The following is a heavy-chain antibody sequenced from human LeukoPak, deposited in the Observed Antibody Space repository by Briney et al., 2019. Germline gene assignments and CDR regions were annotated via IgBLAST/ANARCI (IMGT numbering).Heavy chain of an antibody. CDR3: ARSHYDSSGYYSDAFDI. CDR1: GGSISSYY. D-gene: IGHD3-22*01. Sequence: SETLSLTCTVSGGSISSYYWSWIRQPPGKGLEWIGSIYHSGSTYYNPSLKSRVTISVDTSKNQFSLKLSSVTAADTAVYYCARSHYDSSGYYSDAFDIWGQGTMVTVSS. J-gene: IGHJ3*02. V-gene: IGHV4-59*08. CDR2: IYHSGST.